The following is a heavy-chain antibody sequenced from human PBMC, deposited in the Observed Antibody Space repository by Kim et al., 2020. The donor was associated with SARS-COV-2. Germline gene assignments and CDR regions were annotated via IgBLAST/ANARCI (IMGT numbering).Heavy chain of an antibody. CDR1: GGSISSGGYY. CDR3: ARAPASVWYDFCDNWFAP. V-gene: IGHV4-31*03. Sequence: SETLSLTCTVSGGSISSGGYYWSWIRQHPGKGLEWIGYIYYSGSTYYNPSLKSRVTISVDTSKNQFSLKLSSVTAADTAVYYCARAPASVWYDFCDNWFAPWGQGTLVTVSS. D-gene: IGHD3-3*01. CDR2: IYYSGST. J-gene: IGHJ5*02.